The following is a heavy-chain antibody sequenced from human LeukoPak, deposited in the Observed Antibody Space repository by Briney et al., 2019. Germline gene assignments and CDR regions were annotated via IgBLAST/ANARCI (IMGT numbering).Heavy chain of an antibody. D-gene: IGHD6-19*01. J-gene: IGHJ4*02. CDR1: GFTYRRCW. V-gene: IGHV3-7*01. CDR3: ATRSGWYLRSFDY. CDR2: IKQDGSEK. Sequence: GVSVRLSCAASGFTYRRCWMIWVRQAPGKGLEEVVSIKQDGSEKHCVDSVKGRFTISRDNAKNSLYLQMNSLRAEDTAVYYCATRSGWYLRSFDYWGQGTLVTVSS.